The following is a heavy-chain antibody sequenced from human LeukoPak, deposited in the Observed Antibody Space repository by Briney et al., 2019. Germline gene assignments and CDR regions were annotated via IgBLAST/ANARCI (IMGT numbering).Heavy chain of an antibody. J-gene: IGHJ4*02. Sequence: SETLSLTCTVSGYSISSGYYWGWIRQPPGKGLEWIGSIYHSGSTYYNPSLKSRVTISVDTSKNQFSLKLSSVTAADTAVYYCARPQGYFAANFDYWGQGTLVTVSS. D-gene: IGHD3-22*01. CDR2: IYHSGST. V-gene: IGHV4-38-2*02. CDR3: ARPQGYFAANFDY. CDR1: GYSISSGYY.